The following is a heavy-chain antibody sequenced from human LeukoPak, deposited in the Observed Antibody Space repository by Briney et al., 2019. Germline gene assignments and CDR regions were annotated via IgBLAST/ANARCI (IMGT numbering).Heavy chain of an antibody. V-gene: IGHV3-23*01. J-gene: IGHJ4*02. Sequence: GGSLRLSCETSGFTFTNYAMSWVRQAPGKGLEWVSAFTGPPGRTYYADSVRGRFTISRDTSKNTLFLQMSSLRVEDTAIYYCAKDHLLCTSTSCYIDYFDSWGQGTLVSVSP. CDR2: FTGPPGRT. D-gene: IGHD2-2*02. CDR3: AKDHLLCTSTSCYIDYFDS. CDR1: GFTFTNYA.